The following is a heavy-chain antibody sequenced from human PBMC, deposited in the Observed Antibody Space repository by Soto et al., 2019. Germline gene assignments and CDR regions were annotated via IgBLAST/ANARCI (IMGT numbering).Heavy chain of an antibody. Sequence: QVQLVESGGGVVQPGRSLRLSCAASGFTFSSYAMHWVRQAPGKGLEWVAVISYDGSNKYYADSVKGRFTISRDNSKNTLYLQMNGPKANDTAVYYCAREMSGNSIPYGMDVWGQGTTVTVSS. CDR3: AREMSGNSIPYGMDV. V-gene: IGHV3-30-3*01. D-gene: IGHD2-21*01. CDR1: GFTFSSYA. CDR2: ISYDGSNK. J-gene: IGHJ6*02.